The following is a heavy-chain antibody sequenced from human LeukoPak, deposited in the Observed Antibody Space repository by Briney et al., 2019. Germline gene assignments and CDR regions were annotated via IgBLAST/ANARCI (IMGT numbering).Heavy chain of an antibody. J-gene: IGHJ4*02. CDR3: ARGAGSYDVYYFDY. D-gene: IGHD3-10*01. Sequence: SQTLSLTCTVPGASISSGSYYWTWIRQPAGKGLEWIGRVYTSGNTNYNPSLKSRATISLDTSKNQFSLRLNSVTAADTAVYYCARGAGSYDVYYFDYWGQGTLVTVSS. CDR1: GASISSGSYY. V-gene: IGHV4-61*02. CDR2: VYTSGNT.